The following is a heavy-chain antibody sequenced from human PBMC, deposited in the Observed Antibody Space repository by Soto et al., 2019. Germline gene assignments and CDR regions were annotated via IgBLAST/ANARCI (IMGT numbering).Heavy chain of an antibody. CDR1: GGINSGGYY. V-gene: IGHV4-31*03. Sequence: QVLLQESGPELVKPSQTLSLTCTISGGINSGGYYWSWIRQHPGKGLEWIGYIYFSRTTYYNPSLQSRVAISMDASTGQLSLTLTDVTAADSATYFCARETRGFPETGGFDIWGQGTLVTVAA. D-gene: IGHD2-8*02. CDR2: IYFSRTT. J-gene: IGHJ3*02. CDR3: ARETRGFPETGGFDI.